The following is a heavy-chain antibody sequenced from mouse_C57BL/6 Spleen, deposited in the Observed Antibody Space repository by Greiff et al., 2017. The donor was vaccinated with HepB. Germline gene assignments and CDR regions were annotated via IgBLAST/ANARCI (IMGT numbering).Heavy chain of an antibody. CDR1: GYTFTSYW. J-gene: IGHJ2*01. D-gene: IGHD3-2*02. V-gene: IGHV1-64*01. CDR3: ATAQATPYFDY. Sequence: QVHVKQPGAELVKPGASVKLSCKASGYTFTSYWMHWVKQRPGQGLEWIGMIHPNSGSTNYNEKFKSKATLTVDKSSSTAYMQLSSLTSEDSAVYYCATAQATPYFDYWGQGTTLTVSS. CDR2: IHPNSGST.